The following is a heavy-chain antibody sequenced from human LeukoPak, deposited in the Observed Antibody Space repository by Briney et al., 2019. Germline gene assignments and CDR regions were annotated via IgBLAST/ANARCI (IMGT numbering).Heavy chain of an antibody. V-gene: IGHV3-33*01. CDR1: GFTFSSYG. CDR2: IWYDGSNK. Sequence: GGSLRLSCAASGFTFSSYGMHWVRQAPGKGLEWVAVIWYDGSNKYYADSVKGRFTISRDNSKNTLYLQMNSLRAEDTAVYYCAREGPTEGPITIFGVGGFDIRGQGTMVTVSS. J-gene: IGHJ3*02. D-gene: IGHD3-3*01. CDR3: AREGPTEGPITIFGVGGFDI.